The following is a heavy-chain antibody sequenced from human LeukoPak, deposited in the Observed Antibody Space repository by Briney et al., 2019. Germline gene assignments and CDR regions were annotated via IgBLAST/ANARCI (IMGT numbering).Heavy chain of an antibody. Sequence: SVKVSCKASGGTFSSYAISWVRQAPGQGLEWMGRIIPILGIANYAQKFQGRVTITADKSTSTAYMELSSLRSEDTAVYYCARDSPYDSSGYYPFSGDYWGQGTLVTVYS. V-gene: IGHV1-69*04. D-gene: IGHD3-22*01. CDR3: ARDSPYDSSGYYPFSGDY. CDR2: IIPILGIA. CDR1: GGTFSSYA. J-gene: IGHJ4*02.